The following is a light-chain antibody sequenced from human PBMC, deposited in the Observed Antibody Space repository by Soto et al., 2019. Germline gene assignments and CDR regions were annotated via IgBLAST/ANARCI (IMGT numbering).Light chain of an antibody. CDR1: QSVSSSY. Sequence: EIVLTQSPPTLSFSPGERATLSFRASQSVSSSYLAWYQQKPGQAPRLLIYGASSRATGIPDRFSGSGSGTDFTLTISRLEPEDFAVYYCQQYGSSGTFGQGTKVDIK. V-gene: IGKV3-20*01. CDR2: GAS. CDR3: QQYGSSGT. J-gene: IGKJ1*01.